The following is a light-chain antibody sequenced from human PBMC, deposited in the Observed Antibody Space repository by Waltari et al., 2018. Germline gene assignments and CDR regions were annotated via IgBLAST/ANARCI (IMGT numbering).Light chain of an antibody. CDR3: QSYDNDNHAVV. CDR2: EDD. J-gene: IGLJ7*01. V-gene: IGLV6-57*04. CDR1: SGSLASKH. Sequence: NFMLTQPRSVSASPGKTVTLPCTRSSGSLASKHVPWYPQRPGSAPITVIYEDDQRPSGVPDRFSGSIDSSSNSASLTISGLRTEDEADYYCQSYDNDNHAVVFGGGTQLTVL.